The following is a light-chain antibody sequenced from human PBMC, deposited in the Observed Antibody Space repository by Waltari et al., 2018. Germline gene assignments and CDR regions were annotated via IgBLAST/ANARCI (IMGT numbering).Light chain of an antibody. V-gene: IGLV1-47*01. CDR2: KYD. CDR1: TSNIGSPY. Sequence: QSVLTQPPSASGTPGQRVTISCFGSTSNIGSPYVTWYQHIPGTTPKPLIHKYDQRPSGVPDRFSGSVSGTSASLAISGLRSEDEADYYCTAWDDNLSVVFGGGTKLTVL. J-gene: IGLJ3*02. CDR3: TAWDDNLSVV.